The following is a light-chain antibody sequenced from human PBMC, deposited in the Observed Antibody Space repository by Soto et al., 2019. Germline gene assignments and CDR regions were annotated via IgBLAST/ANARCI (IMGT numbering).Light chain of an antibody. CDR3: QPYNSDSEA. CDR1: QTISSW. CDR2: KAS. J-gene: IGKJ1*01. Sequence: DIQMTQSPATLSGSVGDRVTITCRASQTISSWLAWYPQKPGKAPKLLIYKASTLKSGVPSRFSGCGSWTESAPTLSSMQPEDFPTYYCQPYNSDSEAFGQGAKVDIK. V-gene: IGKV1-5*03.